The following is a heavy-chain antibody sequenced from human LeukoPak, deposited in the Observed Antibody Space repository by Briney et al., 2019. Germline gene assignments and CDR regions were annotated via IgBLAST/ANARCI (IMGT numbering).Heavy chain of an antibody. CDR2: INPNSGGT. J-gene: IGHJ4*02. D-gene: IGHD6-13*01. V-gene: IGHV1-2*04. CDR1: GYTFTGYY. Sequence: GASVKVSCKASGYTFTGYYMHWVRQAPGQGLEWMEWINPNSGGTNYAQKFQGWVTMTRDTSISTAYMELSRLRSNDTAIYYCAYSSSWWAFDYWGQGTLVTVSS. CDR3: AYSSSWWAFDY.